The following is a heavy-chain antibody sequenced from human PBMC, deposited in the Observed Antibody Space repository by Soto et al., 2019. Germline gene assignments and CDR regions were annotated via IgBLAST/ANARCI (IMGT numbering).Heavy chain of an antibody. D-gene: IGHD3-22*01. J-gene: IGHJ4*02. V-gene: IGHV1-2*02. Sequence: ASVKVSCKASGYTFTGYYMHWVRQAPGQGREWMGWINPNSGGKNYAQKFQGRVTMTRDTSISTAYMELSRLRSADTAVYYCARYSYYDSSGYYYFDYWGQGTLVTVSS. CDR2: INPNSGGK. CDR3: ARYSYYDSSGYYYFDY. CDR1: GYTFTGYY.